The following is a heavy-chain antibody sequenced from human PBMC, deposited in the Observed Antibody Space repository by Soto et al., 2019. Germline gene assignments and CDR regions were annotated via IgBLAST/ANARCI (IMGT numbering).Heavy chain of an antibody. CDR3: ATAQGSSWMVVYYFDY. J-gene: IGHJ4*02. V-gene: IGHV1-24*01. Sequence: QVQLVQSGAEVKKPGASVKVSCKVSGYTLTELSMHWVRQAPGKGLEWMGGFDPEDGETIYAQKFQGRVTMTEDTSTDTAYMELSSLRSEDTAVYYCATAQGSSWMVVYYFDYWGQGTLVTVSS. CDR1: GYTLTELS. CDR2: FDPEDGET. D-gene: IGHD6-13*01.